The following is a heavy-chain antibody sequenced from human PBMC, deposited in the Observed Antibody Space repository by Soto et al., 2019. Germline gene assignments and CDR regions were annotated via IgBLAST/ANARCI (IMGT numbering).Heavy chain of an antibody. CDR2: IYYGGST. Sequence: SETLSLTCAVSGGSISSGSYSWNWIRQSPGKGLEWIGFIYYGGSTNYNPSLKSRVTISVDRSQNQFSLKLSSVTAADTAVYYCARGNVVPLDYWGQGTLVTVSS. CDR3: ARGNVVPLDY. J-gene: IGHJ4*02. CDR1: GGSISSGSYS. V-gene: IGHV4-61*01. D-gene: IGHD2-21*01.